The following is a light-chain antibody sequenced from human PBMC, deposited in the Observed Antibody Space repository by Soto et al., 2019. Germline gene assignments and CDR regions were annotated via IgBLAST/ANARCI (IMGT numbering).Light chain of an antibody. Sequence: DIQMTQSPSSLSASVGDRVTITCRASQSITTYLNWYQQKPGIAPKLLIYAASSLQSGVPSRFSGSGSGTDFTLTISRLQPEDFATYFCQQSYATPWTFGQGTKVEIK. CDR3: QQSYATPWT. CDR2: AAS. J-gene: IGKJ1*01. CDR1: QSITTY. V-gene: IGKV1-39*01.